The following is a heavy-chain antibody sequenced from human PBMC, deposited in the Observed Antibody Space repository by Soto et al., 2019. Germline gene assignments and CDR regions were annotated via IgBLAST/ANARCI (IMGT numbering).Heavy chain of an antibody. D-gene: IGHD2-15*01. CDR2: ISGSGGST. J-gene: IGHJ5*02. V-gene: IGHV3-23*01. Sequence: GGSLRLSCAASGFTFSSYGMSWVRQAPWKGLEWFSSISGSGGSTYYADSVKGRFTISRDNSKNTVYLQMNSLRGEDTAVYYCATGLLGLCTGGSCPLDASAQGGLVTVSS. CDR3: ATGLLGLCTGGSCPLDA. CDR1: GFTFSSYG.